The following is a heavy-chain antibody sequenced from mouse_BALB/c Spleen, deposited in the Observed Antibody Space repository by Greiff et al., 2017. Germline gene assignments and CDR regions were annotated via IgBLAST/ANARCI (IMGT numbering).Heavy chain of an antibody. J-gene: IGHJ4*01. D-gene: IGHD1-2*01. CDR1: GFNIKDYY. Sequence: EVQLVESGAELVRSGASVKLSCTASGFNIKDYYMHWVKQRPEQGLEWIGWIDPENGDTEYAPKFQGKATMTADTSSNTAYLQLSSLTSEDTAVYYCNEGRITTARESFYYAMDYWGQGTSVTVSS. CDR2: IDPENGDT. V-gene: IGHV14-4*02. CDR3: NEGRITTARESFYYAMDY.